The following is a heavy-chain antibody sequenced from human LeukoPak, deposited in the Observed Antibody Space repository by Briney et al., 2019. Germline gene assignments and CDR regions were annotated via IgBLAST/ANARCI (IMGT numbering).Heavy chain of an antibody. D-gene: IGHD3-22*01. V-gene: IGHV1-24*01. CDR2: FDPQGGET. CDR1: GYTLTELS. CDR3: AASFGPGPYDSGGFWGAPFDY. J-gene: IGHJ4*02. Sequence: ASVKVSCKVSGYTLTELSMHWVRQAPGKGLEWMGGFDPQGGETIYAQKFQGRVTMTEDTSTDTAYMELSSLRSEGTAVYYCAASFGPGPYDSGGFWGAPFDYWGQGTLVTVSS.